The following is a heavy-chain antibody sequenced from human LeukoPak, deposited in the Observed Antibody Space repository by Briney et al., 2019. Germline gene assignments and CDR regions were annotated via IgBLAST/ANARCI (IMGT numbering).Heavy chain of an antibody. CDR3: ARDPRNVGLAP. Sequence: GGSLRLSCVASGFSLSGYWMYWVRQAPGKGLMYISRNNGDGSTTNYADVLKGRFTMSRDNVKNTLYLQMNSLRVEDTAVYYCARDPRNVGLAPWGQGTLVTVSS. J-gene: IGHJ5*02. D-gene: IGHD2-15*01. V-gene: IGHV3-74*01. CDR1: GFSLSGYW. CDR2: NNGDGSTT.